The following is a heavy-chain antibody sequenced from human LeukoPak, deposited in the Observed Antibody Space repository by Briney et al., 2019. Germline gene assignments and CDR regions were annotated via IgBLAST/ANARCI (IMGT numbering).Heavy chain of an antibody. Sequence: ASVKFSCKVSGYTLTELSMHWVRQAPGQGLEWMGGFDPEDGGTIYAQKFQGRVTMTEDTSTDTAYIELSSLRSEDTAVYYCATAYGPYTWFDPWGQGTLVTVSS. CDR1: GYTLTELS. CDR3: ATAYGPYTWFDP. CDR2: FDPEDGGT. D-gene: IGHD4-17*01. V-gene: IGHV1-24*01. J-gene: IGHJ5*02.